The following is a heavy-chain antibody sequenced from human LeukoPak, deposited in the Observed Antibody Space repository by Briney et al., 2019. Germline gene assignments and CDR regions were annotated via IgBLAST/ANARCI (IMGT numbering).Heavy chain of an antibody. Sequence: GGSLRLSCAASGFTFSSHSMNWVRQAPGKGLEWVANIWYDGSNKYCADSVKGRFTISRDNSKNTLYLQMNSLRAEDTAIYYCARVCYGSGSPAGGTVFDYWGQGTLVTVSS. J-gene: IGHJ4*02. V-gene: IGHV3-33*08. CDR1: GFTFSSHS. D-gene: IGHD3-10*01. CDR3: ARVCYGSGSPAGGTVFDY. CDR2: IWYDGSNK.